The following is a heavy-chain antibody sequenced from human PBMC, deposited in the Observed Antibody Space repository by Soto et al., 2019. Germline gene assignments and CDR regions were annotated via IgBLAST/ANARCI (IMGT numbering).Heavy chain of an antibody. CDR2: INHSGRT. CDR1: GGSFSGHY. J-gene: IGHJ3*01. D-gene: IGHD2-8*01. Sequence: QVQLQQWGAGLVTPSETLSLTCAVYGGSFSGHYWTWIRLSPGQGLKWIGEINHSGRTSYNPSLKSRVSISADTSKYQFSLIVASVNAADTAVNYCARGKYCTTDTCIRAFDVWGQGTMITVSS. CDR3: ARGKYCTTDTCIRAFDV. V-gene: IGHV4-34*01.